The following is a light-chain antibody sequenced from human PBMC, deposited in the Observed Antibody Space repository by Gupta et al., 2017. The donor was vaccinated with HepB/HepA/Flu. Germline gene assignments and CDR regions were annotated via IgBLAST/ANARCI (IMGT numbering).Light chain of an antibody. CDR2: SAS. CDR1: QYVSSTY. CDR3: NHEGSSSWT. Sequence: DIVLTQSPGTLSLSPGERATLSCSASQYVSSTYLAWYQQRPGQAPRPLIYSASNRATGLPDRFSGSGSGTEIILTISRREPEDFAVYCCNHEGSSSWTFGQGTEVEIK. V-gene: IGKV3-20*01. J-gene: IGKJ1*01.